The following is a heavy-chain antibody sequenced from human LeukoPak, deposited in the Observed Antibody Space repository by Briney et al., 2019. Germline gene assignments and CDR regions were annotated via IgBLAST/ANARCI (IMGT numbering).Heavy chain of an antibody. CDR3: AKDPNYYDSSGYLDY. V-gene: IGHV3-23*01. CDR1: GFTFSSYA. Sequence: GGSLRLSCAASGFTFSSYAMSWVRQAPGKGLEWVSAISGSGGSTYYADSVKGRFTISRDNSKNTLYLQMNSLRAEDTAVYYCAKDPNYYDSSGYLDYWGQGTLVTVSS. CDR2: ISGSGGST. D-gene: IGHD3-22*01. J-gene: IGHJ4*02.